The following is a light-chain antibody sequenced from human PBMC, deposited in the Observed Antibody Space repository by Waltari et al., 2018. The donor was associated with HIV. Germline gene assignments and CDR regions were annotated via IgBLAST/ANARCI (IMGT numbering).Light chain of an antibody. V-gene: IGKV2-30*01. CDR2: QVS. CDR3: MQVRHWPHT. CDR1: QSLMYSDGKSY. Sequence: VALTQSPLSLSVTLGQPASISCKSNQSLMYSDGKSYLFCFKESPGRPPRRLIYQVSHRDFGVPGRVRGRGSDTDFTLMISRVEAEEAVIYYCMQVRHWPHTSGQGTKL. J-gene: IGKJ2*01.